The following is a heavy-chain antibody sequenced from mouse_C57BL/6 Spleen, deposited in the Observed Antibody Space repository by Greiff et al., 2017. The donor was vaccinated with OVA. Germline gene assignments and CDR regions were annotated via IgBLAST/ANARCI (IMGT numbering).Heavy chain of an antibody. CDR3: ARSYDYDEGVY. CDR1: GYTFTSYW. V-gene: IGHV1-55*01. J-gene: IGHJ2*01. D-gene: IGHD2-4*01. Sequence: VQLQQSGAELVKPGASVKMSCKASGYTFTSYWITWVKQRPGQGLEWIGDIYPGSGSTNYNEKFKSKATLTVDTSSSTAYMQLSSLTSEDSAVYYCARSYDYDEGVYWGQGTTLTVSS. CDR2: IYPGSGST.